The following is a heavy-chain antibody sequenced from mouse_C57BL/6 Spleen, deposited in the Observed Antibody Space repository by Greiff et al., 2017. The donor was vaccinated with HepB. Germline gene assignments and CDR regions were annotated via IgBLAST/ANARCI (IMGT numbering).Heavy chain of an antibody. J-gene: IGHJ1*03. V-gene: IGHV1-81*01. D-gene: IGHD1-2*01. CDR1: GYTFTSYG. CDR2: IYPRSGNT. CDR3: AREGTTALYWYFDV. Sequence: QVQLQQSGAELARPGASVKLSCKASGYTFTSYGISWVKQRTGQGLEWIGEIYPRSGNTYYNEKFKGKATLTADKSSSTAYMELRSLTSEDSAVYFCAREGTTALYWYFDVWGTGTTVTVSS.